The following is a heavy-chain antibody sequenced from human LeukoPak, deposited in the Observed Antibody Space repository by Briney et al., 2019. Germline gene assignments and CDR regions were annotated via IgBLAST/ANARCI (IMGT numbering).Heavy chain of an antibody. J-gene: IGHJ3*02. Sequence: PGGSLRLSCAASGFTFSSYSMNWVRQAPGKGLEWVSSISSSSSYIYYADSVKGRFTISRDSAKNSLYLQMNSLRAEDTAVYYCAREYLCSSTSCYSAFDIWGQGTMVTVSS. CDR1: GFTFSSYS. D-gene: IGHD2-2*02. V-gene: IGHV3-21*01. CDR3: AREYLCSSTSCYSAFDI. CDR2: ISSSSSYI.